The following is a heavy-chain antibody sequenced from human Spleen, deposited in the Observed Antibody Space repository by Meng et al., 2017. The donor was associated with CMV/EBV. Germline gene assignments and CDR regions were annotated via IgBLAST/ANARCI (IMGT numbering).Heavy chain of an antibody. CDR3: ARGWMGATGYFDY. J-gene: IGHJ4*02. CDR1: GYTFTGYY. CDR2: INPNSGNT. Sequence: ASVKVSCKASGYTFTGYYMHWVRQAPGQGLEWMGWINPNSGNTGYAQKFQGRVTITRNTSISTAYMELSSLRSEDTAVYYCARGWMGATGYFDYWGQGTLVTVSS. V-gene: IGHV1-8*03. D-gene: IGHD1-26*01.